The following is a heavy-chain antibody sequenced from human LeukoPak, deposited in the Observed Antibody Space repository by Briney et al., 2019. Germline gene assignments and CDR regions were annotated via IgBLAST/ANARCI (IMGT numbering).Heavy chain of an antibody. CDR2: TRDKANSYIT. Sequence: GGSLRLSCAASGFSFTNAWMSWVRQAPGKGLEWVGRTRDKANSYITEYAASVKGRFAISRDDSKNSLYLQMSSLKTDDTAMYYCASIRGTFGYWGQGTLVTVSS. J-gene: IGHJ4*02. CDR1: GFSFTNAW. CDR3: ASIRGTFGY. V-gene: IGHV3-72*01. D-gene: IGHD1-26*01.